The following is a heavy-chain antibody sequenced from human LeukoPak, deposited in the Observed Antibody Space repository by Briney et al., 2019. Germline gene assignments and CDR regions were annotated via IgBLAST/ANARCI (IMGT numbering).Heavy chain of an antibody. V-gene: IGHV3-21*01. CDR3: ARDNPYSESPAADDAFDV. D-gene: IGHD1-26*01. CDR1: GLTFSSHW. J-gene: IGHJ3*01. CDR2: ISSSSTYI. Sequence: GGSLRLSCAASGLTFSSHWMHWVRQAPGKGPEWVSSISSSSTYIYYADSVRGRFTISRDNAKNSLFLQMNSLRAEDTAVYFCARDNPYSESPAADDAFDVWGLGTTVTVSS.